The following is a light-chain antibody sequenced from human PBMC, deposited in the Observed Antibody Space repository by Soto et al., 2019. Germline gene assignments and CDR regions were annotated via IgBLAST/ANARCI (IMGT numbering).Light chain of an antibody. V-gene: IGLV2-8*01. J-gene: IGLJ2*01. CDR3: TSYAGSNFPVG. CDR2: DVT. Sequence: QSALTQPPSASGSPGQSVTISCTGASSDIGSYNFVSWYQQHPDKAPKLLIYDVTQRPSGVPDRFSGSKSGNTASLPVSGRLAGDEADYLCTSYAGSNFPVGFGGGTKLAVL. CDR1: SSDIGSYNF.